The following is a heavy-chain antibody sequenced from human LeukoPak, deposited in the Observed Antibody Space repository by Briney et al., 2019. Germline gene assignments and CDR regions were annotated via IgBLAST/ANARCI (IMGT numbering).Heavy chain of an antibody. D-gene: IGHD2-2*02. Sequence: PGASLRLSCAASGFIFSSYAMSWVRQAPGKGLEWVSAISGDGSSTYCADSVKGRFTIFRDNSKTTLYLQMNSLRVEDTAVYYCAKGGYCSSSSCYTSWFDPWGQGTLVTVYS. CDR1: GFIFSSYA. J-gene: IGHJ5*02. CDR2: ISGDGSST. V-gene: IGHV3-23*01. CDR3: AKGGYCSSSSCYTSWFDP.